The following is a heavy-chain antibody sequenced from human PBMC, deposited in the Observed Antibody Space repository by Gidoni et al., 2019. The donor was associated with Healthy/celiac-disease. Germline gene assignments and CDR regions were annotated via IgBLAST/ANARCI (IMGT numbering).Heavy chain of an antibody. D-gene: IGHD6-13*01. CDR3: TRHRDSGYSSSWYYY. CDR2: IRSKANSYAT. V-gene: IGHV3-73*02. Sequence: EVQLVESGGGLVQPGGSLKLPCAASGFTFSGSAMHWVRQASGKGLEWVGRIRSKANSYATAYAASVKGRFTISRDDSKNTAYLQMNSLKTEDTAVYYCTRHRDSGYSSSWYYYWGQGTLVTVSS. J-gene: IGHJ4*02. CDR1: GFTFSGSA.